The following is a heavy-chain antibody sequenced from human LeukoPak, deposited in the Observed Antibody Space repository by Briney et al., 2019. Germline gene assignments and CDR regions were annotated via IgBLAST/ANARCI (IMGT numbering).Heavy chain of an antibody. CDR3: AKSYRSGGRCSYHNLAFDS. V-gene: IGHV3-23*01. CDR1: GFTFSNYA. Sequence: GGSLRLSCAASGFTFSNYAMSWVRQAPGKGLEWVSSIIGGRAKTDHADSVKGRFTISRDNSKNTLYLQMNRLRPEDTAVYYCAKSYRSGGRCSYHNLAFDSWGQGTIITVSS. D-gene: IGHD2-15*01. CDR2: IIGGRAKT. J-gene: IGHJ3*02.